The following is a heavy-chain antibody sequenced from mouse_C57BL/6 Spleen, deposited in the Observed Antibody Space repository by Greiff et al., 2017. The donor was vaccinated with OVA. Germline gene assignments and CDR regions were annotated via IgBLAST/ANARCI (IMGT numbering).Heavy chain of an antibody. CDR1: GYTFTSYW. V-gene: IGHV1-61*01. J-gene: IGHJ2*01. Sequence: VQLQQPGAELVRPGSSVKLSCKASGYTFTSYWMDWVKQRPGQGLEWIGNIYPSDSETHYNQKFKDKATLTVDKSSSTAYMQLSSLTSEDSAVYYCAIEGNYNFDYWGQGTTLTVSS. CDR3: AIEGNYNFDY. D-gene: IGHD2-1*01. CDR2: IYPSDSET.